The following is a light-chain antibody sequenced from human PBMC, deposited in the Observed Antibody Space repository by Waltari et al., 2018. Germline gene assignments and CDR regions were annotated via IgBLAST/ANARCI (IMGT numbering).Light chain of an antibody. CDR1: RGISSY. V-gene: IGKV1-9*01. J-gene: IGKJ1*01. Sequence: DIHLTQSPSYLSASVGDRVTITCRASRGISSYLAWYQQKPGKAPKLLIYAASTLQSGVPLRFSGSGSGTEFTLTISRVEADDVGVYYCMQATHWLWTFGQGTTVEIK. CDR3: MQATHWLWT. CDR2: AAS.